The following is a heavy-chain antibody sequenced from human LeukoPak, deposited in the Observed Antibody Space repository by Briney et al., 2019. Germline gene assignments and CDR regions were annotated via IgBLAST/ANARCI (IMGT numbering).Heavy chain of an antibody. Sequence: SETLSLTCTVSGGSISSYYWSWIRQPAGKGLEWIGRIYTSGSTNYNPSLKSQVTMSVDTSKNQFSLRLSSVTAADTAVYYCARGLYSYTFDYWGQGTLVTVSS. V-gene: IGHV4-4*07. CDR1: GGSISSYY. D-gene: IGHD5-18*01. J-gene: IGHJ4*02. CDR3: ARGLYSYTFDY. CDR2: IYTSGST.